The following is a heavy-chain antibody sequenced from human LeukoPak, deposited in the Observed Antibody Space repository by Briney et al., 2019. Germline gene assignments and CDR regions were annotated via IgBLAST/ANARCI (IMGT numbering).Heavy chain of an antibody. J-gene: IGHJ4*03. D-gene: IGHD3-22*01. Sequence: SETLSLTCTDSGGSISSSSYYWGWIRQPPGKGLEWIGSIYYSGSTYYNPSLKSRVTISVDTSKNQFSLKLSSVTAADTAVYYCARHRGDSSGRFDYWGQGTMVTVSS. CDR3: ARHRGDSSGRFDY. CDR1: GGSISSSSYY. V-gene: IGHV4-39*01. CDR2: IYYSGST.